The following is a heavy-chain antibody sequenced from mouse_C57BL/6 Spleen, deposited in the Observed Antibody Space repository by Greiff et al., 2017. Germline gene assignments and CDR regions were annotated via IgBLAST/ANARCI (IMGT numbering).Heavy chain of an antibody. CDR1: GYTFTSYG. D-gene: IGHD1-1*01. J-gene: IGHJ1*03. Sequence: VQLQQSGAELARPGASVKLSCKASGYTFTSYGISWVKQRTGQGLEWIGEIYPRSGNTYYNEKFKGKATLTADKSSSTAYMELRSLTSEDSAVYFCARSPTVVPYWYFDVWGTGTTVTVSS. CDR2: IYPRSGNT. CDR3: ARSPTVVPYWYFDV. V-gene: IGHV1-81*01.